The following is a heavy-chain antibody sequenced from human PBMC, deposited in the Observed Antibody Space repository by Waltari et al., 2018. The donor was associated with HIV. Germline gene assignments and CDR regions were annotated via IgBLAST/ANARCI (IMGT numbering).Heavy chain of an antibody. CDR2: IYYNDEQ. V-gene: IGHV2-5*01. D-gene: IGHD3-10*01. CDR1: GFSLSTSGAG. CDR3: AHSIRGLIGMDAFDI. Sequence: QITFKESGPTLVKPTQTLTLTCSFSGFSLSTSGAGVGWIRQPPGKALEWLALIYYNDEQHYSPSLSSRLTITKDTSKNQVVLTMTSMDPVDTATYYCAHSIRGLIGMDAFDIWGQGTMVTVSS. J-gene: IGHJ3*02.